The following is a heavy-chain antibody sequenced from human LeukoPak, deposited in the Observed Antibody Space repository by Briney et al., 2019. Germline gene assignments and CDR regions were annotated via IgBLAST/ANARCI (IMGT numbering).Heavy chain of an antibody. V-gene: IGHV3-21*01. J-gene: IGHJ4*01. CDR1: GFTFSSYT. CDR3: ARDRGAYCGGDCYLGLDY. Sequence: PGGSLRLSCAASGFTFSSYTMNWVRQAPGKGLEWVSSIAGSSGYISYADSVKGRFTISRDNAKKSLYLQMPSMTAEDTAVYSCARDRGAYCGGDCYLGLDYWGRGTLVTVSS. CDR2: IAGSSGYI. D-gene: IGHD2-21*02.